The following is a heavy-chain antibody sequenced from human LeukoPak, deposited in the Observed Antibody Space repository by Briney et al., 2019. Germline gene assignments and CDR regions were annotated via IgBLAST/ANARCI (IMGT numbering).Heavy chain of an antibody. Sequence: PGGSLRLSCAASGFTFSSYSMNWVRQAPGKGLEWVSSISSSSSYIYYADSVKGRFTISRDNSKNTLYLQMNSLRAEDTAVYYCARGLRPITMVRGVTIYYYGMDVWGQGTTVTVSS. D-gene: IGHD3-10*01. J-gene: IGHJ6*02. CDR1: GFTFSSYS. CDR2: ISSSSSYI. CDR3: ARGLRPITMVRGVTIYYYGMDV. V-gene: IGHV3-21*01.